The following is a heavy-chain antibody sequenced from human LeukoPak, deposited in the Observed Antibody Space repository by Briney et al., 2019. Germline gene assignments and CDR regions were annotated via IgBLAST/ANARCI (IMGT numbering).Heavy chain of an antibody. D-gene: IGHD2-2*01. V-gene: IGHV3-11*05. CDR3: ARGSSPFDY. CDR2: IAVSSSSS. CDR1: GFSVSSNY. Sequence: GGSLRLSCAASGFSVSSNYMSWVRQAPGKGLEWVSYIAVSSSSSNYADSVKGRFTISRDNAKNSLYLQMNSLRAEDTAVYYCARGSSPFDYWGQGTLVTVSS. J-gene: IGHJ4*02.